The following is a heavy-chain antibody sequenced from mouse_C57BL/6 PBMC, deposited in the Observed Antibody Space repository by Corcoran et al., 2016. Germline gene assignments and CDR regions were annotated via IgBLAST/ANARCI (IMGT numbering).Heavy chain of an antibody. J-gene: IGHJ4*01. CDR3: AREDSNYYYAMDY. V-gene: IGHV9-3*01. CDR2: INTYSGVP. CDR1: GYTFTTYG. Sequence: QIQLVQSGPELKKPGETVKISCKASGYTFTTYGMSWVKQAPGKGLKWMGWINTYSGVPTYADDFKGRFAFSLETSASTAYLQINNLKNEDMATYFCAREDSNYYYAMDYWGQGTSVTVSS. D-gene: IGHD2-5*01.